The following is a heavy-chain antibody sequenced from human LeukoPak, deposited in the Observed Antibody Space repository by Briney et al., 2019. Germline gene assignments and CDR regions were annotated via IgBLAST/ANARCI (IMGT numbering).Heavy chain of an antibody. V-gene: IGHV3-30*02. CDR1: GFTFSSYG. CDR2: IRYDGSNK. CDR3: AKDNYDYGDYDGGDY. Sequence: PGGSLRLSCVASGFTFSSYGMHWVRQPPGKGLERVAFIRYDGSNKYYADSVKGRFTISRDNSRDTLHLQMNSLRAEDTAVYYCAKDNYDYGDYDGGDYWGQGTLVTVSS. D-gene: IGHD4-17*01. J-gene: IGHJ4*02.